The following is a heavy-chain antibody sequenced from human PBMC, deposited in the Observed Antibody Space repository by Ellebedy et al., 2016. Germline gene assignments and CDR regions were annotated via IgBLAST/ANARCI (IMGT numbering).Heavy chain of an antibody. CDR3: ATSDTYYDYGWSSFDY. CDR1: GYTFTSYG. D-gene: IGHD3-16*01. J-gene: IGHJ4*02. CDR2: ISAYNGNT. Sequence: ASVKVSCKASGYTFTSYGISWVRQAPGQGLEWMGWISAYNGNTNYAQKLQGRVTMTTDTSTSTAYMELRSLRSDDTAVYYCATSDTYYDYGWSSFDYWGQGTLVTVSS. V-gene: IGHV1-18*01.